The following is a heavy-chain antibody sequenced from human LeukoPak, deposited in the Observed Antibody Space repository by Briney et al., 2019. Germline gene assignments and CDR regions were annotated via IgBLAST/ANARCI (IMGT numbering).Heavy chain of an antibody. J-gene: IGHJ6*03. CDR2: ISAYNGNT. CDR3: AREYRNQLLGVYMDV. V-gene: IGHV1-18*01. Sequence: GASVKVSCKASGYTFTSYGISWVRQAPGQGLEWMGWISAYNGNTNYAQKLQGRVTMTTDTSTSTAYMELRSLRSDDTAVYYCAREYRNQLLGVYMDVWGKGTTVTVSS. D-gene: IGHD2-2*01. CDR1: GYTFTSYG.